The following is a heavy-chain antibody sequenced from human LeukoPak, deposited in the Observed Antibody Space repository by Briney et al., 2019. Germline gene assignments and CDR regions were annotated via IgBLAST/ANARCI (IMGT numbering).Heavy chain of an antibody. V-gene: IGHV4-39*07. J-gene: IGHJ4*02. CDR2: IYYSGST. CDR3: ARVLEYYYDSSGYYRLFDY. Sequence: SETLSLTCTVSGGSISSSSYYWGWIRQPPGKGLEWIGSIYYSGSTYYNPSLKSRVTISVDTSKNQFSLKLSSVTAADTAVYYCARVLEYYYDSSGYYRLFDYWGQGTLVTVSS. CDR1: GGSISSSSYY. D-gene: IGHD3-22*01.